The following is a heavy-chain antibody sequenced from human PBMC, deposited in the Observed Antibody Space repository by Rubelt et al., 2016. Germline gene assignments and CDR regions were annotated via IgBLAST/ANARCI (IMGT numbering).Heavy chain of an antibody. CDR3: ARDFAGTSRTQWFDP. V-gene: IGHV4-39*07. Sequence: STYYNPSLKSRVTISVDTSKNQFSLKLSSVTAADTAVYYCARDFAGTSRTQWFDPWGQGTRVTVSS. J-gene: IGHJ5*02. D-gene: IGHD6-13*01. CDR2: ST.